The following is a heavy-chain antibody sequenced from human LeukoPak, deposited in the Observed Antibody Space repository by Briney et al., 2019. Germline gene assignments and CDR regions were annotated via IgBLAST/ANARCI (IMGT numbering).Heavy chain of an antibody. D-gene: IGHD3-22*01. CDR2: INPSGGST. V-gene: IGHV1-46*03. CDR1: GYTFTSYY. CDR3: AREEGHYYDRSGYYVY. Sequence: ASVKVSCKASGYTFTSYYMHWVRQAPGQGLEWMGIINPSGGSTSYAQKFQGRVTMTRDTSTSTVYMELSSLRSEDTAVYYCAREEGHYYDRSGYYVYWGQGTLVTVSS. J-gene: IGHJ4*02.